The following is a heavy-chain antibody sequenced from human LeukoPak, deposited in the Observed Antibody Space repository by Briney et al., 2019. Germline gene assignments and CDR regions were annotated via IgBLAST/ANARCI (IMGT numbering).Heavy chain of an antibody. Sequence: PGGSLRLSCAASGFTFSNYWRSWVRQAPGKGLEWVANIKQDGSEKYYVGSVKGRFTISRDNADNSLYLQMNSLRAEDTAVYYCARLRTFDYWGQGTLVTVSS. CDR3: ARLRTFDY. V-gene: IGHV3-7*03. D-gene: IGHD3-10*01. CDR1: GFTFSNYW. J-gene: IGHJ4*02. CDR2: IKQDGSEK.